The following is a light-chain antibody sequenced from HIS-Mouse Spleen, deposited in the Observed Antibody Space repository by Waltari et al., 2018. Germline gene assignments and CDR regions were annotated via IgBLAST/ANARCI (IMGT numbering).Light chain of an antibody. J-gene: IGLJ1*01. Sequence: QSALTQPASVSGSPGQSITISCTGTSSDVGGYNYVSWYQQPPGNAPKLMIYDVSNRPSGVSNRFSGSKSGSTASLTISGLQAEDEADYYCSSYTSSSTHYVFGTGTKVTVL. V-gene: IGLV2-14*03. CDR2: DVS. CDR1: SSDVGGYNY. CDR3: SSYTSSSTHYV.